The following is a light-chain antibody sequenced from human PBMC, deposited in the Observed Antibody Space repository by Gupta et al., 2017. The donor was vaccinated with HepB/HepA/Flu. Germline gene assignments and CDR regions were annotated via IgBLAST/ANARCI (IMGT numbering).Light chain of an antibody. V-gene: IGLV2-14*03. J-gene: IGLJ3*02. CDR1: SGDIGAYDF. Sequence: QSALTQPASVSGSPGQPITISCTVTSGDIGAYDFVSWYRQHPGKAPQLMIYDVSHRPSGVSLRFSGSKSGNTASLTISALQAEDEATYYCSSYIDGHSPVLFGRGTKLTVL. CDR3: SSYIDGHSPVL. CDR2: DVS.